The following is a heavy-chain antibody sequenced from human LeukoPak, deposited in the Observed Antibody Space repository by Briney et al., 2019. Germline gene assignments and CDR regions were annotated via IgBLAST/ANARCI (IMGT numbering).Heavy chain of an antibody. Sequence: SVKVSCKASGGTFSSYAVSWVRQAPGQGLEWMGGIIPIFGTANYAQKFQGRVTITTDESTSTAYMELSSLRSEDTAVYYCATTHYYDSSGYYGPSGFHAFDIWGQGTMVTVSS. J-gene: IGHJ3*02. V-gene: IGHV1-69*05. CDR3: ATTHYYDSSGYYGPSGFHAFDI. D-gene: IGHD3-22*01. CDR2: IIPIFGTA. CDR1: GGTFSSYA.